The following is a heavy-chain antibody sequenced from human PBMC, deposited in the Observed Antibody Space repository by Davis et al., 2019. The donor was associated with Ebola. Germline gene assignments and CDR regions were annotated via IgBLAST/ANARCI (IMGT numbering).Heavy chain of an antibody. J-gene: IGHJ3*02. V-gene: IGHV4-59*08. CDR1: GGSINFHY. CDR3: ARRRVRGVIITYAFDS. CDR2: ISQSGGT. D-gene: IGHD3-10*01. Sequence: MPGGSLRLSCTVSGGSINFHYWSWIRQPPGKGLEWIGYISQSGGTYYNPSLKSRVTISVDTSKNQFFLKLSSVTAADTAVYYCARRRVRGVIITYAFDSWGQGTTVTVSS.